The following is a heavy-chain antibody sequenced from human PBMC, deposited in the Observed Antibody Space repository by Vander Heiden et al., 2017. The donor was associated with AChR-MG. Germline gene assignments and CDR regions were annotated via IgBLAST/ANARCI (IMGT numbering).Heavy chain of an antibody. Sequence: QVQLVQSGAEVKKPGSSVKVSCKASGGPFSSSAIRWVRQAPGQGREWMGGIIPIFGTANYAQKFQGRVTITADESTSTAYMELSSLRSEDTAVYYCASGYYDIWTGYYYYMDVWGKGTTVTVSS. V-gene: IGHV1-69*01. CDR1: GGPFSSSA. CDR3: ASGYYDIWTGYYYYMDV. J-gene: IGHJ6*03. D-gene: IGHD3-9*01. CDR2: IIPIFGTA.